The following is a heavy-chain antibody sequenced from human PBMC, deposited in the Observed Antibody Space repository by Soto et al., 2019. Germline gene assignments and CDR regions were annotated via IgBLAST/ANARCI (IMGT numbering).Heavy chain of an antibody. CDR1: VFTFSTYA. Sequence: RWSLRLSCSASVFTFSTYALSWFRQAPGKGLEWVSAISANGQGIYYADSVRGRFTISRDNSKNTIFLHMDSLRAEDTAVYYCAKDRNYPRDQFHYWGQGTLVTVSS. V-gene: IGHV3-23*01. D-gene: IGHD1-7*01. CDR2: ISANGQGI. CDR3: AKDRNYPRDQFHY. J-gene: IGHJ4*02.